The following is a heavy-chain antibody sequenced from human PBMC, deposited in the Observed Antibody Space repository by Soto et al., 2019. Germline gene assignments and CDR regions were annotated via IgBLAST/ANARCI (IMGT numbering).Heavy chain of an antibody. CDR3: ARDWTSGSNDNYYYYGMDV. CDR1: GFTFSSYG. Sequence: QVQLVESGGGVVQPGRSLRLSCAASGFTFSSYGMHWVRQAPGKGLEWVAVIWYDGSNKYYADSVKGRFTISRDNSKNTLYLQMNSLRAEDTAVYYCARDWTSGSNDNYYYYGMDVWGQETTVTVSS. V-gene: IGHV3-33*01. J-gene: IGHJ6*02. D-gene: IGHD3-22*01. CDR2: IWYDGSNK.